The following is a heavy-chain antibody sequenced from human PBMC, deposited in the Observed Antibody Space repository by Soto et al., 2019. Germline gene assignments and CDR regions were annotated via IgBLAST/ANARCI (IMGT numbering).Heavy chain of an antibody. CDR3: SRGITSPLVFYYYYMDV. CDR1: GYTFTDYY. J-gene: IGHJ6*03. Sequence: QVQLVQSGAEVKKPGASVKVSCKASGYTFTDYYIHWVRQAPGQGLQWLGWINPTNSGTRYARSFQGRVTVTRDTSISTANRELSSLRSDDTAVYYCSRGITSPLVFYYYYMDVWGFGTTITVSS. CDR2: INPTNSGT. V-gene: IGHV1-2*02.